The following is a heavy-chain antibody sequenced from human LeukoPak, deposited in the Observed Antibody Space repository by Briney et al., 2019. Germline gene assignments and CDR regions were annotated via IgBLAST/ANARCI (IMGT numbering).Heavy chain of an antibody. CDR1: GFPLSSSA. Sequence: SVMVSCKASGFPLSSSAVQWVRQAGGQRLEWIGWIVVGSNNTNYAQKFQERVTITRDMSTSTAYMELSSLRSEDTAVYYCAAPYSTRWFDLWGRGTLVTVSS. J-gene: IGHJ5*02. D-gene: IGHD6-13*01. CDR3: AAPYSTRWFDL. V-gene: IGHV1-58*01. CDR2: IVVGSNNT.